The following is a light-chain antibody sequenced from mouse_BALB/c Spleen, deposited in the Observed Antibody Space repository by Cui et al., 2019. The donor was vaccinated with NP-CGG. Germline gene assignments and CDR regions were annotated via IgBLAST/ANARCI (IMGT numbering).Light chain of an antibody. CDR3: ALWYSNHWV. J-gene: IGLJ1*01. Sequence: QAVVTQESALTASPGEKFTLTCRPSTGPVTTSNYANWVQENPDHLFNGLIGGTNNRAPGVPARFSGSLIGDKAALTITGAQTEDEAIYFCALWYSNHWVFGGGTKLTVL. CDR2: GTN. CDR1: TGPVTTSNY. V-gene: IGLV1*01.